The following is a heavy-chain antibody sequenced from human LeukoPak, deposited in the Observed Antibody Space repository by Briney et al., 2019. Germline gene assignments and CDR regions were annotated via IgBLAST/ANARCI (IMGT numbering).Heavy chain of an antibody. CDR1: GFSFSSYA. J-gene: IGHJ4*02. D-gene: IGHD2-21*01. Sequence: GGSLTLSCAASGFSFSSYAMSWVRQAPGKGLEWVSAISGSGGSTYYPDSVKGRFNISRDNSKNTMYLQMNSLRAEDTAVYYCAKELGGHWCGGDCHRFDYWGQGTLVTVSS. CDR3: AKELGGHWCGGDCHRFDY. CDR2: ISGSGGST. V-gene: IGHV3-23*01.